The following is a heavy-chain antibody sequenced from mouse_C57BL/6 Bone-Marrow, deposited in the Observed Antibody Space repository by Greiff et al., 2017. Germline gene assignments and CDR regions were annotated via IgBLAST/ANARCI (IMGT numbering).Heavy chain of an antibody. V-gene: IGHV1-62-2*01. J-gene: IGHJ4*01. CDR3: ARRPYYDYDLYYAMDY. Sequence: QVQLQQSGAELVKPGASVKLSCKASGYTFTEYTIHWVKQRSGQGLEWIGWFYPGSGSIKYNEKFKDKATLTADKSSSTVYMELSRLTSEDSAVYFCARRPYYDYDLYYAMDYWGQGTSVTVSS. CDR2: FYPGSGSI. CDR1: GYTFTEYT. D-gene: IGHD2-4*01.